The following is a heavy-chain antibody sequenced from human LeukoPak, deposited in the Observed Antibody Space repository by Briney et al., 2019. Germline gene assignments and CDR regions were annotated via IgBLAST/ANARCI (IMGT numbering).Heavy chain of an antibody. Sequence: SETLSLTCTVSGGSISSSSYYWGWIRQPPGKGLEWIGSIYYSGSTYYNPSLKSRVTISVDTSKNQFSLKLRSVTAADTAVYYCARDSSSWYGSHFDYWGQGTLVTVSS. D-gene: IGHD6-13*01. V-gene: IGHV4-39*07. CDR2: IYYSGST. CDR1: GGSISSSSYY. CDR3: ARDSSSWYGSHFDY. J-gene: IGHJ4*02.